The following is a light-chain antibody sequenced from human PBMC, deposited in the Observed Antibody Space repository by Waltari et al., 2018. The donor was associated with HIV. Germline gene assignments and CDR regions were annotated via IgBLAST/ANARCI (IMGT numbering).Light chain of an antibody. Sequence: QSVLTQPPSVSAAPGQKVTISCSGSSSNIGKSYVSWYKQVPETAPKLLIYDNHKLPSGLPYRFSGATSGTSSTLGITGLQTGDEADYYCGTWDSSLSAMVFGGGTKLTVL. V-gene: IGLV1-51*01. CDR3: GTWDSSLSAMV. J-gene: IGLJ2*01. CDR1: SSNIGKSY. CDR2: DNH.